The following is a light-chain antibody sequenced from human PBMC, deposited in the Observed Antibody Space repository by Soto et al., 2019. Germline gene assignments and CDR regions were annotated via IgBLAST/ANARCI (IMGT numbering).Light chain of an antibody. CDR3: QQRSNWPSIS. CDR1: QSVSSN. J-gene: IGKJ5*01. Sequence: ENVWTQSPGTLSLSPGERATLSCRASQSVSSNLAWYQHKPGQAPRLLIYEASTRATDIPARFSGSGSGTDLTLTISSLEHEDSAIYYCQQRSNWPSISFGQGTRLEIK. V-gene: IGKV3-11*01. CDR2: EAS.